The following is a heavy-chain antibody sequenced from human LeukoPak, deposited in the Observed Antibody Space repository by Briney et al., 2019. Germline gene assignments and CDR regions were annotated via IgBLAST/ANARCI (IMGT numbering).Heavy chain of an antibody. D-gene: IGHD6-13*01. CDR2: IYYSGST. CDR3: ARVGLVYSSSWYIPIGGTDV. CDR1: GGSISSYY. J-gene: IGHJ6*02. Sequence: PSETLSLTCTVSGGSISSYYWSWIRQPPGKGLEWIGYIYYSGSTNYNPSLKSRVTISVDTSKNQFSLKLSSVTAADTAVYYCARVGLVYSSSWYIPIGGTDVWGQGTTVTVSS. V-gene: IGHV4-59*01.